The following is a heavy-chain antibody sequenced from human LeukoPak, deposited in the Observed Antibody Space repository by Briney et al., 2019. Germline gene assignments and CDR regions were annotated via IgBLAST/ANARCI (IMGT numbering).Heavy chain of an antibody. CDR3: ARGGEYDYVWGSYRRNWFDP. CDR1: GGSISSSSYY. CDR2: IYYSGST. V-gene: IGHV4-39*07. J-gene: IGHJ5*02. D-gene: IGHD3-16*02. Sequence: SETLSLTCTVSGGSISSSSYYWGWIRQPPGKGLEWIGSIYYSGSTYYNPSLKSRVTISVDTSKNQFSLKLSSVTAADTAVYYCARGGEYDYVWGSYRRNWFDPWGQGTLVTVSS.